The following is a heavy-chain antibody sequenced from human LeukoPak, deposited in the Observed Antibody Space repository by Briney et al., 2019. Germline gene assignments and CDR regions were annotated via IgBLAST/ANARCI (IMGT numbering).Heavy chain of an antibody. D-gene: IGHD5-12*01. CDR2: IYYSGST. CDR1: GGSISSGGYY. V-gene: IGHV4-31*03. J-gene: IGHJ4*02. Sequence: SETLSLTCTVSGGSISSGGYYWSWIRQHPGKGLEWIGYIYYSGSTYYNPSLKSRVTLSVDTSKNQFSLKLSAVTAADTAMYYCARTYSGYDKIDYWGQGTLVTVSS. CDR3: ARTYSGYDKIDY.